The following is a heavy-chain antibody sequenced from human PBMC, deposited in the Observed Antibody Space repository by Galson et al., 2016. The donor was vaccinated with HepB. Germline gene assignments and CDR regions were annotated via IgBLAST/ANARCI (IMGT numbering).Heavy chain of an antibody. D-gene: IGHD3-22*01. V-gene: IGHV3-9*01. CDR1: GFTLDHYA. CDR2: ISWNSGSI. J-gene: IGHJ3*02. CDR3: AKDSGAYYYDSSGYRRNAFDI. Sequence: SLRLSCAASGFTLDHYAMHWVRQAPGKGLEWVSGISWNSGSIGYADSVKGRFTISRDNAKNSLYLQMKSLRAGDTALYYCAKDSGAYYYDSSGYRRNAFDIWGQGTMVTVSS.